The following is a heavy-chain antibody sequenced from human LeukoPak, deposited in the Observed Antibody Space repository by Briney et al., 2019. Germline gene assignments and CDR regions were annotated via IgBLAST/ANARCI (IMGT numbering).Heavy chain of an antibody. Sequence: GSLRLSCAASGFSFSNYWMSWVRQVPGKGLEWVANIKQDGSEKYYVDSVKGRFTISRDNAKNSLSLQMNSLRAEDTAIYYCATSWRRDGYNYHYFDFWGQGTLVTVSS. J-gene: IGHJ4*02. CDR1: GFSFSNYW. CDR2: IKQDGSEK. CDR3: ATSWRRDGYNYHYFDF. V-gene: IGHV3-7*03. D-gene: IGHD5-24*01.